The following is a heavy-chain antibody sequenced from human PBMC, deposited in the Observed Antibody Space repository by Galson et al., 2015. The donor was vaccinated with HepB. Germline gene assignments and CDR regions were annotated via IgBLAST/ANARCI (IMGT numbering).Heavy chain of an antibody. J-gene: IGHJ3*02. CDR2: IRSKANSYAT. CDR1: GFTFSGSA. D-gene: IGHD6-19*01. CDR3: TIAPRTVPGLAFDI. V-gene: IGHV3-73*01. Sequence: SLRLSCAASGFTFSGSAMHWVRQASGKGLEWVGRIRSKANSYATAYAASVKGRFTISRDDSKNTAYLQMNSLKTEDTAVYYCTIAPRTVPGLAFDIWGQGTMVTVSS.